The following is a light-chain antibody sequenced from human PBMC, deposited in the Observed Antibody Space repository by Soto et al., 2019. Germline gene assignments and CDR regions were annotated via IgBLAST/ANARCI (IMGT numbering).Light chain of an antibody. V-gene: IGLV2-14*03. CDR2: DVS. Sequence: QSVLTQPASVSGSPGQSITISCTGTCSDVGGYNYVSWYQQHPGKAPKLMIYDVSNRPSGVSNRFSGSKSGNTASLTISGLQAEDEADYYCSSYTSSSLHVFGTGTKLTVL. CDR3: SSYTSSSLHV. J-gene: IGLJ1*01. CDR1: CSDVGGYNY.